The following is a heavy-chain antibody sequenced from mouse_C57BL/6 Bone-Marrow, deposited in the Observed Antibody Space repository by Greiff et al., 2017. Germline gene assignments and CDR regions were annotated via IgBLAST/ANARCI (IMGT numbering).Heavy chain of an antibody. V-gene: IGHV1-59*01. D-gene: IGHD2-3*01. J-gene: IGHJ2*01. CDR1: GYTFTSYW. CDR3: ARLGGYYDY. CDR2: IDPSDSYT. Sequence: QVQLQQSGAELVRPGTSVKLSCKASGYTFTSYWMHWVKQRPGQGLEWIGVIDPSDSYTNYNQKFKGKATLTVDTSSSTAYMQLSSLTSEDSAVYYCARLGGYYDYWGQGTTLTVSS.